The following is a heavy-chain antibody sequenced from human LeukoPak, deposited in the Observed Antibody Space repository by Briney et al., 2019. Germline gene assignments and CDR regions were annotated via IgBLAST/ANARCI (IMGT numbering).Heavy chain of an antibody. CDR3: ARRLWSTFDGMDV. D-gene: IGHD5-18*01. CDR2: ISGSGAGT. CDR1: GFTFSSYA. Sequence: GGSLRLSCAATGFTFSSYAMSWVRQAPGKGLEWVSAISGSGAGTYYVDSVKGRFTISRDNSKNTLYLQMNSLRAEDTAVYYCARRLWSTFDGMDVWGQGTMVTVSS. J-gene: IGHJ6*02. V-gene: IGHV3-23*01.